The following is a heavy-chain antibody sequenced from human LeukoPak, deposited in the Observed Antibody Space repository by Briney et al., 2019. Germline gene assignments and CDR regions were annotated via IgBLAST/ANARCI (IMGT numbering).Heavy chain of an antibody. CDR1: GGSISSYY. D-gene: IGHD3-10*01. V-gene: IGHV4-34*01. CDR3: ARHNKVPGALGFFVY. Sequence: PSETLSLTCTVSGGSISSYYWSWIRQPPGKGLEWIGEINHSGSTNYNPSLKSRVTISVDTSKNQFSLKLSSVTAADTAVYYCARHNKVPGALGFFVYWGQGTLVTVSS. CDR2: INHSGST. J-gene: IGHJ4*02.